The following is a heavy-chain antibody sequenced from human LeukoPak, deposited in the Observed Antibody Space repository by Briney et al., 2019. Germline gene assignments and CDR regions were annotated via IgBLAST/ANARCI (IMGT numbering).Heavy chain of an antibody. CDR2: ISSSSDII. Sequence: GGSLRLSCAASGFTFSTYAMSWVRQAPGKGLEWVSAISSSSDIIHYTDSVKGRFTISRDNSRNTLYLQMNSLRAEDTALYYCAGVSRSGNLDMHFDIWGQGTMVTVSS. CDR1: GFTFSTYA. V-gene: IGHV3-23*01. D-gene: IGHD1-26*01. CDR3: AGVSRSGNLDMHFDI. J-gene: IGHJ3*02.